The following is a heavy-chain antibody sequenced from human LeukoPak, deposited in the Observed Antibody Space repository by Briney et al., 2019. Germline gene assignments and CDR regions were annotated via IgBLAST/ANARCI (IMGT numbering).Heavy chain of an antibody. V-gene: IGHV4-34*01. CDR2: INHGGST. J-gene: IGHJ6*03. Sequence: PSETLSLTCVVYGGSFSGYYWSWIRQPPGKGLEWIGDINHGGSTSYNPSLKSRVTISVDTSKNQFSLKVNSVTAADTALYYCARGDCSSTICYSPMDVWGKGTTVTVSS. D-gene: IGHD2-2*01. CDR1: GGSFSGYY. CDR3: ARGDCSSTICYSPMDV.